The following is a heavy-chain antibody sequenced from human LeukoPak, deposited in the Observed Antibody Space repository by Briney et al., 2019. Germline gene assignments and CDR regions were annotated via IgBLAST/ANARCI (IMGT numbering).Heavy chain of an antibody. V-gene: IGHV4-59*01. CDR1: GGSISSYY. Sequence: SETLSLTCTVSGGSISSYYWSWIRQPPGKGLEWIGYIYYSGSTNYNPSLKSRVTISVDTSKNQFSLKLNSVTAADTAMYYCARDVGARMDVWGQGTTVTVSS. CDR3: ARDVGARMDV. D-gene: IGHD1-26*01. J-gene: IGHJ6*02. CDR2: IYYSGST.